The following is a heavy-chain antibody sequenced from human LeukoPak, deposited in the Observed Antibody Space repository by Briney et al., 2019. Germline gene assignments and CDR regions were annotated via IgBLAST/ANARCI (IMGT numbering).Heavy chain of an antibody. D-gene: IGHD1-1*01. V-gene: IGHV3-9*01. CDR3: ARTLPQLYYFDY. J-gene: IGHJ4*02. CDR1: GFTFDDYA. CDR2: ISWNSGSI. Sequence: GGSLRLSCAASGFTFDDYAMHWVRQAPGKGLEWVSGISWNSGSIGYADSVKGRFTISRDNAKNSLYLQMNSLRAEDTAVYYCARTLPQLYYFDYWGQGTLVTVSS.